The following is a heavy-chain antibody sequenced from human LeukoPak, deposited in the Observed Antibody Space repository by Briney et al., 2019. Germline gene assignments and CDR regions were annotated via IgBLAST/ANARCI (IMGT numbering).Heavy chain of an antibody. D-gene: IGHD3-10*01. J-gene: IGHJ2*01. CDR2: ISGSGGST. CDR3: AKVAHPSGWFGELFQQSYWYFDL. V-gene: IGHV3-23*01. Sequence: GGSLRLSCAASGFTFSSYAMSWVRQAPGKGLEWVSVISGSGGSTYYADSVKGRFTISRDNSKNTLYLQMNSLRAEDTAVYYCAKVAHPSGWFGELFQQSYWYFDLWGRGTLVTVSS. CDR1: GFTFSSYA.